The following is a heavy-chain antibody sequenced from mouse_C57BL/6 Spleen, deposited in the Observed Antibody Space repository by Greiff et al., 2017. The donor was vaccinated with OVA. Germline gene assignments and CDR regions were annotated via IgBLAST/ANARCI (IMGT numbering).Heavy chain of an antibody. D-gene: IGHD4-1*01. Sequence: VQLQQPGAELVKPGASVKLSCKASGYTFTSYWMQWVKQRPGQGLEWIGEIDPSDSYTNYNQKFKGKATLTVDTSSSTAYMQLSSLTSEDSAVYYCARSGNWDDYDDYWGQGTTLTVSS. CDR2: IDPSDSYT. J-gene: IGHJ2*01. V-gene: IGHV1-50*01. CDR1: GYTFTSYW. CDR3: ARSGNWDDYDDY.